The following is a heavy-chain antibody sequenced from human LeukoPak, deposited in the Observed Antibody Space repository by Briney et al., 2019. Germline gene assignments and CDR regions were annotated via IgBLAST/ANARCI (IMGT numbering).Heavy chain of an antibody. CDR3: ARAGRPNIVVVTAADY. V-gene: IGHV1-46*01. CDR1: GYTFTSYY. CDR2: INPSGGST. J-gene: IGHJ4*02. Sequence: ASVKVSCKASGYTFTSYYMHWVRQAPGQGLEWMGMINPSGGSTSYAQKFQGRVTMTRDTSTSTVYMELSSLRSEDTAVYYCARAGRPNIVVVTAADYWGQGTLVTVSS. D-gene: IGHD2-21*02.